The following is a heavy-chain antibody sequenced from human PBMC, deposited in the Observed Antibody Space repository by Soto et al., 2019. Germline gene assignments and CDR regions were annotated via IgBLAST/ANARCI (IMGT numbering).Heavy chain of an antibody. V-gene: IGHV3-30*18. Sequence: QVQLVESGGGVVQPGRSLRLSCAASGFTFSSYGMHWVRQAPGKGLEWVAVISYDGSNKYYADSVKGRFTISRDNSKNTLYLQMNSLRAEDTAVYYCAKDTVSWTGYYFFSYYYGMDVWGQGTTVTVSS. CDR2: ISYDGSNK. CDR1: GFTFSSYG. D-gene: IGHD3-9*01. J-gene: IGHJ6*02. CDR3: AKDTVSWTGYYFFSYYYGMDV.